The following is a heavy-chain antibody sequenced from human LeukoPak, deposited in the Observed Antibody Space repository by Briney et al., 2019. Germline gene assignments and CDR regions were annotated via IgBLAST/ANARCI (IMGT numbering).Heavy chain of an antibody. CDR1: GYTFTGYF. Sequence: ASVKVSCKASGYTFTGYFVHWVRQAPGQGLQWMGWINPHTGGTNYAQKFQGRVTMTRDTSISTAYMELSRLRSDDTAVYYCARDLGVGGSGSYYLNWFDPWGQGTLVTVSS. D-gene: IGHD3-10*01. J-gene: IGHJ5*02. CDR2: INPHTGGT. V-gene: IGHV1-2*02. CDR3: ARDLGVGGSGSYYLNWFDP.